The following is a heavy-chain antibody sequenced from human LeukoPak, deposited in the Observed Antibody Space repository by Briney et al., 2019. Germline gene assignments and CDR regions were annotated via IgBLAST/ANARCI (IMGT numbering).Heavy chain of an antibody. J-gene: IGHJ4*02. Sequence: SETLSLTCTVSGGSISNSSYYWGWIRQPPGTGLEWIGSIYYSGSTYYNPSLKSRVTISVDTSKNQFSLKLSSVTAADTAVYYCARKNDPEEFDYRGQGTLVTVSS. CDR2: IYYSGST. V-gene: IGHV4-39*01. CDR1: GGSISNSSYY. D-gene: IGHD1-14*01. CDR3: ARKNDPEEFDY.